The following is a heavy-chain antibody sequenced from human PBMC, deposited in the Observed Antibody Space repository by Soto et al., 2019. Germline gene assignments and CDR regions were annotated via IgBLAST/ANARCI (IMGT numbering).Heavy chain of an antibody. J-gene: IGHJ3*01. V-gene: IGHV4-34*01. Sequence: PSETLSLTCAVYGGSFSGYFWNWIRQTPGKGLEWIGKVNHNGRHNYNPSLKSRVTISLDMSKNQLSLKLTSVTAADTAVYYCARGGSSDWQVAFDFWGQGTMVTVSS. D-gene: IGHD6-19*01. CDR3: ARGGSSDWQVAFDF. CDR2: VNHNGRH. CDR1: GGSFSGYF.